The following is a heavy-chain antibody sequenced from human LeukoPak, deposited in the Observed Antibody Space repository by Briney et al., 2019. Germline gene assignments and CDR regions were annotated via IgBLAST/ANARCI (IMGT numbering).Heavy chain of an antibody. J-gene: IGHJ3*02. CDR3: ARSIQPYIYRDAFDI. D-gene: IGHD2-2*02. Sequence: GASVKVSCKASGGTFSSYAISWVRQAPGQGLEWMGGIIPIFGTANYAQKFQGRVTITADESTSTAYMELSSLRSEDTAVYYCARSIQPYIYRDAFDIWGQGTMVTVSS. CDR1: GGTFSSYA. CDR2: IIPIFGTA. V-gene: IGHV1-69*13.